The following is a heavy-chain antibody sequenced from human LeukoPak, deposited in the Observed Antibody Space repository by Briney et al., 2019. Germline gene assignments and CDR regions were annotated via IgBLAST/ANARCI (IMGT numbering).Heavy chain of an antibody. J-gene: IGHJ6*02. CDR3: ATYTHWVAGDV. Sequence: GGSLRLSCVASGFTFSDAWMSWVRQAPGKGLEWVANMNQDGSAKGYVDSVKGRFTISRDNARNSLYLQMSSLRPEDTAVYYCATYTHWVAGDVWGQGTTVTVSS. D-gene: IGHD3-16*01. V-gene: IGHV3-7*01. CDR2: MNQDGSAK. CDR1: GFTFSDAW.